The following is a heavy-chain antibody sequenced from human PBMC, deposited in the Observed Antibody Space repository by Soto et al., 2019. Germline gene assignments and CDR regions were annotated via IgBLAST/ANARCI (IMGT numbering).Heavy chain of an antibody. CDR1: GFTFSSYA. V-gene: IGHV3-23*01. D-gene: IGHD2-2*02. Sequence: PGGSLRLSCAASGFTFSSYAMSWVRQAPGKGLEWVSAISGSGGSTYYADSVKGRFTISRDNSKNTLYLQMNSLRAEDTAVYYCAKGGLRVVVPAAIDMVGWGQGTLVTVSS. CDR3: AKGGLRVVVPAAIDMVG. J-gene: IGHJ4*02. CDR2: ISGSGGST.